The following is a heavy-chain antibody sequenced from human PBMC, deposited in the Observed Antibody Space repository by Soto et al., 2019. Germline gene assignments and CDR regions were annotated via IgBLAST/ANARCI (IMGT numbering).Heavy chain of an antibody. Sequence: GGSLRLSCAASGFTFSSYGMHWVRQAPGKGLEWVAVIWYDGSSKFYADSVKGRFTISRDNSKDTLYLQMSSLRADDTAVYYCARDQLDRLKPRKTRYFDFWGQGTLVTVSS. V-gene: IGHV3-33*01. CDR3: ARDQLDRLKPRKTRYFDF. CDR1: GFTFSSYG. CDR2: IWYDGSSK. D-gene: IGHD3-3*01. J-gene: IGHJ4*02.